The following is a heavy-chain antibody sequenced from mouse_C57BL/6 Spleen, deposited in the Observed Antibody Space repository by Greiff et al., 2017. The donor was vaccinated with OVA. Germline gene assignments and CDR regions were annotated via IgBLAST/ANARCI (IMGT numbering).Heavy chain of an antibody. J-gene: IGHJ3*01. V-gene: IGHV1-69*01. CDR3: ARKFDGYYVFAY. CDR2: IDPSDSYT. D-gene: IGHD2-3*01. CDR1: GYTFTSYW. Sequence: QVQLQQSGAELVMPGASVKLSCKASGYTFTSYWMHWVKQRPGQGLEWIGEIDPSDSYTNYNQKFKGKSTLTVDKSSSTAYMQLSSLTSEDSAVYYCARKFDGYYVFAYWGQGTLVTVSA.